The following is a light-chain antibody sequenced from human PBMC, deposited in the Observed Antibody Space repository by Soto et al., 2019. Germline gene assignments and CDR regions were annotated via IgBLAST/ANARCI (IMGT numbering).Light chain of an antibody. CDR1: SSDVGGYNY. Sequence: QSALTQPASVSGSPGQSITIYCTGTSSDVGGYNYVSCYQQHPGKAPKLMIYDVSNRPSGVSNRFSGSKSGNTASLTISGLQAEDEADYYCSSYTTSGTVVFGGGTKLTVL. CDR3: SSYTTSGTVV. CDR2: DVS. J-gene: IGLJ2*01. V-gene: IGLV2-14*03.